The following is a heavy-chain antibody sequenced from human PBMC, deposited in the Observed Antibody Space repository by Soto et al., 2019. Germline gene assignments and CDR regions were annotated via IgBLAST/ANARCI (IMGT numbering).Heavy chain of an antibody. V-gene: IGHV4-39*01. CDR3: SRHEAGWDMDA. CDR2: IDYIQST. Sequence: SETLSLAWPVSPASLGSGTNDCDWLRQSTGKRLEWIANIDYIQSTYDSPTLTSQVTITPDTSKNHCSLKLRSVTAADAGVYCCSRHEAGWDMDAWGQGTLVTVSS. CDR1: PASLGSGTND. D-gene: IGHD1-26*01. J-gene: IGHJ5*01.